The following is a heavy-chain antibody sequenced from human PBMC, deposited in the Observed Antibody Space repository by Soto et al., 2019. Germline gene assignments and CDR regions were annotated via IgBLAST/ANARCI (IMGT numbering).Heavy chain of an antibody. J-gene: IGHJ4*02. D-gene: IGHD6-19*01. CDR2: LTSDGSST. V-gene: IGHV3-74*01. CDR3: ARDSIAVSGEFDY. Sequence: EVQLVESGGGLVQPGGSLRLSCAASGFTFSNYWMHWVRQAPGKGLVWVSRLTSDGSSTSYADSVKGRFTISRDNAKKTLYLQMNIMRAEDTAVYYCARDSIAVSGEFDYWGQGTLVTVSS. CDR1: GFTFSNYW.